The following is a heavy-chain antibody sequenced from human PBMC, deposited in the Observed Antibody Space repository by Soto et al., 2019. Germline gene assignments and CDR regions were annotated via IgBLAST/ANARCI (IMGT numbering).Heavy chain of an antibody. Sequence: VQLHESGPGLVKASGTLSLTCAVSGDSISNFHWWTWLRQPPGRGLEWIGEIFHSGSTTYNPSLRRRVPILADKSTNQLSLNLNSVPAADAAVYYCARDGGEWLQSGGGGFDPWGPGILVIVSS. D-gene: IGHD3-10*01. CDR2: IFHSGST. CDR1: GDSISNFHW. V-gene: IGHV4-4*02. J-gene: IGHJ5*02. CDR3: ARDGGEWLQSGGGGFDP.